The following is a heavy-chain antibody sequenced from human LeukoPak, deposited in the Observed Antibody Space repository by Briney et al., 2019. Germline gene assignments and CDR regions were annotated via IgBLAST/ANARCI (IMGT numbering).Heavy chain of an antibody. CDR3: ARRAGAYSHPYDY. D-gene: IGHD4/OR15-4a*01. Sequence: GGSLRLSCAASGFTFSSYWMSWVRQAPGKGLEWVANIKQDGSEKYYVDSVKGRFTISRDNAKNTLYLQMNSLRAEDTAVYYCARRAGAYSHPYDYWGQGTLVTVSS. V-gene: IGHV3-7*03. J-gene: IGHJ4*02. CDR2: IKQDGSEK. CDR1: GFTFSSYW.